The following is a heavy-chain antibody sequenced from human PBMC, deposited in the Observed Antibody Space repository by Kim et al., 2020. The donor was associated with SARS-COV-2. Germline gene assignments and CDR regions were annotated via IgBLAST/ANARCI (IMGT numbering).Heavy chain of an antibody. V-gene: IGHV3-23*01. CDR3: AKDSPVSGNYQDVDY. D-gene: IGHD1-26*01. J-gene: IGHJ4*01. CDR1: GFTFNAYA. Sequence: GGSLRLSCAASGFTFNAYAMTWVRQAPGKGLEWVSAINPTGATTHYADTVKGRFTIFRDESKNTLYLHMNSLRAEDTAVYYCAKDSPVSGNYQDVDYWGHGTLVTVSS. CDR2: INPTGATT.